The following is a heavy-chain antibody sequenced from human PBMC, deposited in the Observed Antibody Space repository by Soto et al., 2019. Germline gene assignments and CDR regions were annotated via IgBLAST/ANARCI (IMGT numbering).Heavy chain of an antibody. Sequence: GGSLRLSCAASGFTFSSYAMHWVRQAPGKGLEWVAVISYDGSNKYYADSVKGRFTISRDNSKNTLYLQMNSLRAEDTAVYYCARAYYDSSGYPWNFDYWGQGTLVTVSS. D-gene: IGHD3-22*01. CDR2: ISYDGSNK. CDR1: GFTFSSYA. V-gene: IGHV3-30-3*01. CDR3: ARAYYDSSGYPWNFDY. J-gene: IGHJ4*02.